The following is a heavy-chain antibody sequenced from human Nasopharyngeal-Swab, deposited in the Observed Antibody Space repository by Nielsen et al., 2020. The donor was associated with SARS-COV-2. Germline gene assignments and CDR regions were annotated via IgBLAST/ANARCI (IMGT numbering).Heavy chain of an antibody. Sequence: SETLSLTCTVSGGSISSYYWSWIRQPPGKGLEWIGYIYYSGSTNYNPSLKRRVTISVDTSKNQFSLKLSSVTAADTAVYYCARAVEDGSGWYWFDPWGQGTLVTVSS. J-gene: IGHJ5*02. CDR1: GGSISSYY. CDR2: IYYSGST. CDR3: ARAVEDGSGWYWFDP. V-gene: IGHV4-59*01. D-gene: IGHD6-19*01.